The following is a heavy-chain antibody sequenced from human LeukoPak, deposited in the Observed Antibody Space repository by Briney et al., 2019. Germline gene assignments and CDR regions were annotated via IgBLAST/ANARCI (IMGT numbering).Heavy chain of an antibody. V-gene: IGHV1-8*01. D-gene: IGHD5-24*01. Sequence: GASVKVSCKASGYIFTSYDINWVRQATGQGLEWMGWMNPNSGNTGYAQKFQGRVTMTRNTSISTAYMELSSLRSEDTAVYYCARGANRRDGYYLDYWGQGTLVTVSS. CDR2: MNPNSGNT. CDR3: ARGANRRDGYYLDY. J-gene: IGHJ4*02. CDR1: GYIFTSYD.